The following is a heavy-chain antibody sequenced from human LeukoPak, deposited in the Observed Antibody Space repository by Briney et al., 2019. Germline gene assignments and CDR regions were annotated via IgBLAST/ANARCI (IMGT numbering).Heavy chain of an antibody. CDR1: GFSFSSYT. CDR2: IKQDRSEK. CDR3: ARLREIPVFGVVTKSTSYFDY. J-gene: IGHJ4*02. D-gene: IGHD3-3*01. Sequence: GGSLRLSCAASGFSFSSYTMNWVRQAPGKGLELVANIKQDRSEKYYVDSVKGRFTISRDNAKNSLYLQMNSLRAEDTAVYYCARLREIPVFGVVTKSTSYFDYWGQGTLVTVSS. V-gene: IGHV3-7*01.